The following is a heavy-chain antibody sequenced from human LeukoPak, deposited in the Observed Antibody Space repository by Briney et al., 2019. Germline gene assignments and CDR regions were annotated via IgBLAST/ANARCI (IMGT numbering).Heavy chain of an antibody. CDR2: IYYSGST. V-gene: IGHV4-59*08. Sequence: SETLSLTCTVSGGSISSYYWSWIRQPTGKGLKWIGYIYYSGSTNYNPSLKSRVTKSVDTSKNQYSLKLGSVTAADTAVYYCARRTNWGSGLPSYWYFDLWGRGTLVTVSS. CDR1: GGSISSYY. J-gene: IGHJ2*01. D-gene: IGHD7-27*01. CDR3: ARRTNWGSGLPSYWYFDL.